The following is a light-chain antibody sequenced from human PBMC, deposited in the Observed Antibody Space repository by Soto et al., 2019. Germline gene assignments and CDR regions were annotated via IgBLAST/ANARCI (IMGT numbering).Light chain of an antibody. J-gene: IGKJ1*01. CDR3: QQYNNYGSWT. V-gene: IGKV1-5*03. CDR2: KAS. CDR1: QSISAW. Sequence: DIQMTQSPSTLSASVGDRVTITCRASQSISAWLAWYQQKPGKAPKLLIYKASSLESGVPSRFSGSGSGTDFTLTISSLQPDDCATYYCQQYNNYGSWTFGQGTKVEIK.